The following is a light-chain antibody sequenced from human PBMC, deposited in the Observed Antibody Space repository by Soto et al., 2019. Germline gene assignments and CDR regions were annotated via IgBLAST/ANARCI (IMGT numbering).Light chain of an antibody. J-gene: IGKJ1*01. CDR3: QQYNSYRT. Sequence: DIQMTQSPSTLSASVGDRVTITCRASQGIATWLAWYQQKPGKAPNLLIYDASNLESGVPSRFSGSGSGTEFTLTISSLQPDDLATYYCQQYNSYRTFGQGTKVDIK. V-gene: IGKV1-5*01. CDR2: DAS. CDR1: QGIATW.